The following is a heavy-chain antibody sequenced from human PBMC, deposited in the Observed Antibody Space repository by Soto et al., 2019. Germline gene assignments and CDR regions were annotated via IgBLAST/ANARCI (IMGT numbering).Heavy chain of an antibody. CDR3: NRFGYSSPHYYGMDV. V-gene: IGHV6-1*01. J-gene: IGHJ6*02. CDR1: GDRVSSNSAA. Sequence: SQTLSLTCAISGDRVSSNSAAWYCIRPSPSRGLEWLGRTYYRSKWSNDYAVSVKSRIPINPDTSKNQLSLQLNSVAPQDTAVYYCNRFGYSSPHYYGMDVGGQGTTVTVS. D-gene: IGHD6-13*01. CDR2: TYYRSKWSN.